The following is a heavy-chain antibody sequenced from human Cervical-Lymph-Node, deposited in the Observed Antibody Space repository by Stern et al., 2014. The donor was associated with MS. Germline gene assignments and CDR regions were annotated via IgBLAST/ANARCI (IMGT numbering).Heavy chain of an antibody. CDR2: TSHDGSKK. J-gene: IGHJ5*02. D-gene: IGHD1-1*01. CDR3: ARERLAGTYGWFDP. Sequence: DQLVESGGGVVQPGRSLRLSCAASGFTFSSYEMHWVRQAPGKGLEWVAVTSHDGSKKYYADAVKGRFTISRDNSKNTLYVQMNSLRAEDTAVYYCARERLAGTYGWFDPWGQGTLVTVSS. CDR1: GFTFSSYE. V-gene: IGHV3-30*06.